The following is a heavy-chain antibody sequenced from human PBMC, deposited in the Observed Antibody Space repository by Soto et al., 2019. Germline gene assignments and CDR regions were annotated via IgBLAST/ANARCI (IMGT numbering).Heavy chain of an antibody. CDR3: ARDGSGRYRYGNGMDV. CDR2: ISYDGSNK. J-gene: IGHJ6*02. Sequence: QVQLVESGGGVVQPGRSLRLSCAASGFTFSSYAMHWVRQAPGKGLEWVAVISYDGSNKYYADSVKGRFTISRDNSKNTVDPQMKSLRGEGTDVYYLARDGSGRYRYGNGMDVWGQGTTVTVSS. D-gene: IGHD5-18*01. V-gene: IGHV3-30-3*01. CDR1: GFTFSSYA.